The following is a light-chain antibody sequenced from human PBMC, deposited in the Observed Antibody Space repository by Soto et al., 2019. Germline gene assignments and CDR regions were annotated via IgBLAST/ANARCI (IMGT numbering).Light chain of an antibody. CDR3: HSYDSSLSAWL. V-gene: IGLV1-40*01. Sequence: QSVLTQPPSVSGAPGQRVTISCTGSSSNIGAGYDVHWYQQLPGTAPKLLIYGDNNRPSGVPDRFSGSKSGTSASLAITGLQAEDEADYYCHSYDSSLSAWLFGGGTKLTVL. J-gene: IGLJ3*02. CDR1: SSNIGAGYD. CDR2: GDN.